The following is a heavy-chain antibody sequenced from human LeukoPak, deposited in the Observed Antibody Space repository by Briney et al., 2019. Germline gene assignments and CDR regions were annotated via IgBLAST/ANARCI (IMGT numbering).Heavy chain of an antibody. J-gene: IGHJ6*03. V-gene: IGHV4-59*01. CDR2: IYYSGST. Sequence: SETLSLTCTVSGGSISSYYWSWIRQPPGKGLEWIGYIYYSGSTNYNPSLKSRVTISVDTSKDQFSLKLSSVTAADTAVYYCARNRRVTYYYYYMDVWGKGTTVTVSS. D-gene: IGHD4-23*01. CDR1: GGSISSYY. CDR3: ARNRRVTYYYYYMDV.